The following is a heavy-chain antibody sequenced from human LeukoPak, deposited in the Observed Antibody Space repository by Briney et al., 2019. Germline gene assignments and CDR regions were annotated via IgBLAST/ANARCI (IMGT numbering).Heavy chain of an antibody. Sequence: GGSLRLSCAASGFTFSSYSMNWVRQAPGKGLEWVSSISSSSSYIYYADSVKGRFTISRDNAKNSLYLQMNSLRAEDTAVYYCARDYRHSNADYYYYGMDVWGQGTTVTVSS. J-gene: IGHJ6*02. CDR1: GFTFSSYS. D-gene: IGHD4-11*01. CDR3: ARDYRHSNADYYYYGMDV. V-gene: IGHV3-21*04. CDR2: ISSSSSYI.